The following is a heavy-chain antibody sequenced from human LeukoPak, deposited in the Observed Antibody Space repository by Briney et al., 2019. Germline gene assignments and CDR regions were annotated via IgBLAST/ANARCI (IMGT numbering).Heavy chain of an antibody. V-gene: IGHV3-33*06. J-gene: IGHJ5*02. CDR3: AKDLSYGSNWFDP. D-gene: IGHD5-18*01. CDR1: GFTFSSHG. CDR2: IWYDGSKK. Sequence: QPGRSLRLSCAASGFTFSSHGMHWVRQAPGKGSEWVALIWYDGSKKNYADSVKGRFTISRDDSKSTLYLQINSLRAEDTAVYYCAKDLSYGSNWFDPWGQGTLVTVSS.